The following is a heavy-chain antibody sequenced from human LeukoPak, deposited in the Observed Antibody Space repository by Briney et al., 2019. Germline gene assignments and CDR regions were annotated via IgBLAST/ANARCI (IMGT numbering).Heavy chain of an antibody. D-gene: IGHD4-17*01. V-gene: IGHV3-23*01. CDR3: AKVGRDYGDFFYFDY. CDR2: INHSGGST. Sequence: GGSLRLSCAASGFTFSSYAMSWVRQAPGKGLEWVSAINHSGGSTYYADSVKGRFTIFRDNSKNTLYLQINSLRAEDTAVYYCAKVGRDYGDFFYFDYWGQRTLVTVSS. CDR1: GFTFSSYA. J-gene: IGHJ4*02.